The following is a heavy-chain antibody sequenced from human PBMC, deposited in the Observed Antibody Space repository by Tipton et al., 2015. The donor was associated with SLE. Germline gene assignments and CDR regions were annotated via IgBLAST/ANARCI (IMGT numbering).Heavy chain of an antibody. V-gene: IGHV1-69*13. CDR1: GYTFTTYD. J-gene: IGHJ2*01. Sequence: QLVQSGAEVKKPGASVKVSCRASGYTFTTYDINWVRQAPGQGLEWMGGIIPIFGTTSYAQKFQGRVTITADESTNTAYMELSSLRSEDTAVYYCARDTVTDPDNWYFDLWGRGTLVTVSS. CDR3: ARDTVTDPDNWYFDL. D-gene: IGHD4-17*01. CDR2: IIPIFGTT.